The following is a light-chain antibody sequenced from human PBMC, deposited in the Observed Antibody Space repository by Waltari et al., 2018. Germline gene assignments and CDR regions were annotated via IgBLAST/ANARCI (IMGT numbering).Light chain of an antibody. J-gene: IGLJ2*01. CDR2: SKS. CDR3: QSYVSTHVI. Sequence: QSVLTQPASMSGAPGQRVTISCTGSSSNIGAGHDVHWYQCLPGAAPRLLIYSKSQRPSGVPCRFSGSRSGSSASLVITGLQTEDEATYYCQSYVSTHVIFGGGTLLTVL. CDR1: SSNIGAGHD. V-gene: IGLV1-40*01.